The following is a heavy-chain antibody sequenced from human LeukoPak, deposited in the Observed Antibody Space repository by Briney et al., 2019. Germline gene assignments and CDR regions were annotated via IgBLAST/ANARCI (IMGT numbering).Heavy chain of an antibody. CDR2: INPSGGST. V-gene: IGHV1-46*01. D-gene: IGHD2-8*01. CDR1: GYTFTSYY. CDR3: ASLLGYCTNGVCYRSPGDAFDI. Sequence: ASVQVSCKASGYTFTSYYMHWVRQAPGQGLEWMGIINPSGGSTSYAQKFQGRVTMTRDTSTSTVYMELSSLRSEDTAVYYCASLLGYCTNGVCYRSPGDAFDIWGQGTMVTVSS. J-gene: IGHJ3*02.